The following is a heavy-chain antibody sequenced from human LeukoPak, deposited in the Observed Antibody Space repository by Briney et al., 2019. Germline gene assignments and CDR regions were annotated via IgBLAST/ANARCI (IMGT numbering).Heavy chain of an antibody. J-gene: IGHJ6*03. CDR3: ARSGPSGSYFTSYYYYYYMDV. Sequence: GGSLRLSCAASGFTFSSYSMSWVRQAPGKGLEWVSYISSSSSTIYYADSVKGRFTISRDNAKNSLYLQMNSLRAEDTAVYYCARSGPSGSYFTSYYYYYYMDVWGKGTTVTVSS. D-gene: IGHD3-10*01. CDR2: ISSSSSTI. V-gene: IGHV3-48*01. CDR1: GFTFSSYS.